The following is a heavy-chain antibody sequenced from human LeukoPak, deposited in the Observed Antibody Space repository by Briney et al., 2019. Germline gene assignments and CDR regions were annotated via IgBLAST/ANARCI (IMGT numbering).Heavy chain of an antibody. V-gene: IGHV3-23*01. D-gene: IGHD6-13*01. CDR3: AKYSSSWYSPNYCYYYMDV. J-gene: IGHJ6*03. CDR2: ISGSGGST. CDR1: GFTLSSYA. Sequence: GGSLRLSCAAPGFTLSSYAMSWVRQAPGKGLEWVSAISGSGGSTYCADSVKGRFTISRDNSKNTLYLQMNSLRAEDTAVYYCAKYSSSWYSPNYCYYYMDVWGKGTTVTVSS.